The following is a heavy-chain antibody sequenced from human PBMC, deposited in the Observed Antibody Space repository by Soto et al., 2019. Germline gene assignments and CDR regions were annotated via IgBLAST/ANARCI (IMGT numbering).Heavy chain of an antibody. CDR3: ARDTFHCSGGSCSYPHFDY. J-gene: IGHJ4*02. CDR1: GGSISSYY. D-gene: IGHD2-15*01. CDR2: IYYSGST. V-gene: IGHV4-59*01. Sequence: PSETLSLTCTVSGGSISSYYWSWIRQPPGKGLEWIGYIYYSGSTNYNPSLKSRVTISVDTSKNQFSLKLSSVTAADTAVYYCARDTFHCSGGSCSYPHFDYWGQGTLVTVSS.